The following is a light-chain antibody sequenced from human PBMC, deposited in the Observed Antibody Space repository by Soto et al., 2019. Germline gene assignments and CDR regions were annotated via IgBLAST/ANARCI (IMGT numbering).Light chain of an antibody. CDR3: EQRINWPPLT. CDR1: QSVSNY. J-gene: IGKJ4*01. CDR2: DAS. V-gene: IGKV3-11*01. Sequence: EIVLTQSPPTLSLSPGERATLYCRASQSVSNYLAWYQQKPGQAPRLLIYDASNRATGIPPRFSGSGSGTDFTLTISSLGPEDCAIYYCEQRINWPPLTFAGGTEVEIK.